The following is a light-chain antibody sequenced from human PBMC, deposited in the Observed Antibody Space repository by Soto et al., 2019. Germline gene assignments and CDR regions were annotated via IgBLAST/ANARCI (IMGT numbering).Light chain of an antibody. J-gene: IGKJ4*01. CDR2: AAS. CDR3: QQSHSVPLT. CDR1: QSISTY. V-gene: IGKV1-39*01. Sequence: DIQMTQSPSSLYASVRDRVTITCRASQSISTYIDWFQQKPGKAPKLLISAASTLESGVPSRFSGSGSGTDCTLTISSLQPEDFATYFCQQSHSVPLTFGGGTKVEI.